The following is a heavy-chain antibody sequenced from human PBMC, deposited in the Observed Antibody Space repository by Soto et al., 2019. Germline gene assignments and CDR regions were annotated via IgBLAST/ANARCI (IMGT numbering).Heavy chain of an antibody. CDR2: ISYDGSNK. D-gene: IGHD2-15*01. J-gene: IGHJ4*02. V-gene: IGHV3-30*18. CDR3: AKPVVVAATSPFDY. CDR1: GFTFSSYG. Sequence: QVQLVESGGGVVQPGRSLRLSCAASGFTFSSYGMHWVRQAPGKGLEWVAVISYDGSNKYYADSVKGRFTISRDNSKNTLYLQMNSLRAEDTAVYYCAKPVVVAATSPFDYWGQGTLVTVS.